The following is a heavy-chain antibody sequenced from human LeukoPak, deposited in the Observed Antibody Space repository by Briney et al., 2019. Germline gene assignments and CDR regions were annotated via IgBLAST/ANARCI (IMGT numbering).Heavy chain of an antibody. CDR1: GGSFSGYY. CDR3: ARGYYDFWSGYSREFDY. J-gene: IGHJ4*02. Sequence: PSETLSLTCAVYGGSFSGYYWSWIRQPPGKGLEWIGEINHSGSTNYNPSLKSRVTISVDTSKNQFSLKLSSVTAADTAVYYCARGYYDFWSGYSREFDYWGQGTLVTVSS. V-gene: IGHV4-34*01. CDR2: INHSGST. D-gene: IGHD3-3*01.